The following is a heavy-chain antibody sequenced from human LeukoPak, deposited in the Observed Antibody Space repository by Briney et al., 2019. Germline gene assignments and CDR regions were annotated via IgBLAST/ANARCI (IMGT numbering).Heavy chain of an antibody. J-gene: IGHJ4*02. V-gene: IGHV4-38-2*01. Sequence: PSETLSLTCAVSGYSISSGYYWGWIRQPPGKGLEWIGSIYHSGSTYYNPSLKSRDTISVDTSKNQFSLKLSSVTAADTAVYYCARAPPGYFDYWGQGTLVTVSS. CDR2: IYHSGST. CDR1: GYSISSGYY. D-gene: IGHD1-14*01. CDR3: ARAPPGYFDY.